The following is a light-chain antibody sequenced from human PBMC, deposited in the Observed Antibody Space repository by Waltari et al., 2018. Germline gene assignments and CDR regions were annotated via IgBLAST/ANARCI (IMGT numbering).Light chain of an antibody. CDR2: AAS. CDR3: QQADSFPIT. V-gene: IGKV1D-12*01. Sequence: DIQMTQSPSSVSASVGDRVTITCRASQGISSWLAWYQHKPGKVPKLLITAASSLQSGVPARVSGSGSGTDFTLIISSLQPEDFATYYCQQADSFPITFGQGTRLEIK. CDR1: QGISSW. J-gene: IGKJ5*01.